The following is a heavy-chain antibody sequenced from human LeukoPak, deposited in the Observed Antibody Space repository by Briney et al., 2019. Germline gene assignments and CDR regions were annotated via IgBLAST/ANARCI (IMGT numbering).Heavy chain of an antibody. CDR1: GYTFTSYG. Sequence: ASVKVSCRASGYTFTSYGISWVRQAPGQGLEWMGWISAYNGNTNYAQKLQGRVTMTTDTSTSTAYMELRSLRSDDTAVYYCARGYCSSISCYYFDYWGQGTLVTVSS. J-gene: IGHJ4*02. CDR2: ISAYNGNT. CDR3: ARGYCSSISCYYFDY. V-gene: IGHV1-18*01. D-gene: IGHD2-2*01.